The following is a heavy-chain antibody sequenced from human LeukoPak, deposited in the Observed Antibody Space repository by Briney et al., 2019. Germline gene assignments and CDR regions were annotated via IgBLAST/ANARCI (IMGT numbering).Heavy chain of an antibody. CDR2: ISSSSSTI. CDR3: ASQGYSSGWSPNYYYYYYMDV. J-gene: IGHJ6*03. Sequence: GGSLRLSCAASGFIFSSYSMNWVRQAPGKGLEWVSYISSSSSTIYYADSVKGRFTISRDNAKNTLYLQMNSLRAEDTAVYYCASQGYSSGWSPNYYYYYYMDVWGKGTAVTVSS. CDR1: GFIFSSYS. D-gene: IGHD6-19*01. V-gene: IGHV3-48*04.